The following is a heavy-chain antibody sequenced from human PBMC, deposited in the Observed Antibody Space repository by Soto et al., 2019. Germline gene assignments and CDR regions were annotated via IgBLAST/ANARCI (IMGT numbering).Heavy chain of an antibody. V-gene: IGHV1-2*02. D-gene: IGHD3-3*01. J-gene: IGHJ6*02. CDR2: INPNSGGT. CDR1: GYTFTGYY. Sequence: GASVKVSCKASGYTFTGYYMHWVRQAPGQGLEWMGWINPNSGGTNYAQKFQGRVTMTRDTSISTAYMELSRLRSDDTAVYYCARVTSVLRFLEWFSKEYYYYYGMDVWGQGTTVTVSS. CDR3: ARVTSVLRFLEWFSKEYYYYYGMDV.